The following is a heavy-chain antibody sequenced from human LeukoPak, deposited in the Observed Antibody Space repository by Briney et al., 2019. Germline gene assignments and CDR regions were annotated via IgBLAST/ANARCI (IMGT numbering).Heavy chain of an antibody. CDR1: GGSIGSYY. V-gene: IGHV4-4*07. CDR3: ARGPSGSGSFQLDY. CDR2: IYTTGST. J-gene: IGHJ4*02. Sequence: PSETLSLTCTVSGGSIGSYYWGWIRQPAGKGLEWIGRIYTTGSTDYNPSLKSRVTMSVDASKNQFSLRLSSVTAADTAVYYCARGPSGSGSFQLDYWGQGTLVTVSS. D-gene: IGHD3-10*01.